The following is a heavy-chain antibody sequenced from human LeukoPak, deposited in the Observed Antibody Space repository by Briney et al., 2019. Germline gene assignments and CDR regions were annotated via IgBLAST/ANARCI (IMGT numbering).Heavy chain of an antibody. CDR1: GFTFDDYG. Sequence: GGSLRLSCAASGFTFDDYGMSWVRQAPGKGLEWVSGINWNGGSTGYADSVKGRFTISRDNAKNSLYLQMNSLRAEDTALYYCARDRTYSGSYDFDYWGQGTLVTVSS. CDR2: INWNGGST. V-gene: IGHV3-20*04. CDR3: ARDRTYSGSYDFDY. J-gene: IGHJ4*02. D-gene: IGHD1-26*01.